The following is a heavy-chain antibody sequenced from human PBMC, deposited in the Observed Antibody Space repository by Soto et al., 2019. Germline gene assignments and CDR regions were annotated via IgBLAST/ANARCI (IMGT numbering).Heavy chain of an antibody. CDR2: IYHSGST. Sequence: SETLSLTCAASGSSINSGYYWAWIRQPPGKGLEWIGSIYHSGSTYYNPSLKSRVTISVDTSKNQFSLDLSSVTAAVTAVYYCARDSYCGGDWYSEDYWGQGTLVTVSS. CDR3: ARDSYCGGDWYSEDY. V-gene: IGHV4-38-2*02. D-gene: IGHD2-21*02. J-gene: IGHJ4*02. CDR1: GSSINSGYY.